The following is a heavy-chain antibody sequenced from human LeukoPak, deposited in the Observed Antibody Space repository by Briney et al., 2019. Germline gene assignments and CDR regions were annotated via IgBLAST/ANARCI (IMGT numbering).Heavy chain of an antibody. CDR2: IKVDGSEK. D-gene: IGHD3-10*01. V-gene: IGHV3-7*01. CDR3: VRDGPFGSGTFGY. J-gene: IGHJ4*02. Sequence: GGSLRLSCVASGFSFSRSWMSWVRQAPGKGLEWGANIKVDGSEKHYLDSVEGRFIISRDNAKNSLHLQMSSLRADDTAEYYCVRDGPFGSGTFGYWAQGTLVSVSS. CDR1: GFSFSRSW.